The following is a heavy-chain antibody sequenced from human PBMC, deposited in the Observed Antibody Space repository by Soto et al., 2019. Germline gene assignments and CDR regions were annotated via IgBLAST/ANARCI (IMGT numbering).Heavy chain of an antibody. CDR1: GYTLTELS. Sequence: ASVKVSCKVSGYTLTELSMHWVRQAPGKGLEWMGGFDPEDGETIYAQKFQGRVTMTEDTSTDTAYMELSSLRSEDTAVYYCATDNAKITMVRGVKYYYYYYGMDVWGKGTTVTVSS. V-gene: IGHV1-24*01. D-gene: IGHD3-10*01. J-gene: IGHJ6*04. CDR2: FDPEDGET. CDR3: ATDNAKITMVRGVKYYYYYYGMDV.